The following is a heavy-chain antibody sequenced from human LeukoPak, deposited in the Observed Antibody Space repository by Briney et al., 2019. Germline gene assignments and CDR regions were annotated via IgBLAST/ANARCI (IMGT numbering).Heavy chain of an antibody. CDR3: ARDCSGGSCSAEDPFDI. V-gene: IGHV4-59*01. D-gene: IGHD2-15*01. CDR2: IYYSGST. J-gene: IGHJ3*02. CDR1: GGSISSYY. Sequence: SETLSLTCTVSGGSISSYYWSWLRQPPGKGLEWIGYIYYSGSTNYNPSLKSRVTISVDTSKNQFSLKLSSVTAADTAVYYCARDCSGGSCSAEDPFDIWGQGTMVTVSS.